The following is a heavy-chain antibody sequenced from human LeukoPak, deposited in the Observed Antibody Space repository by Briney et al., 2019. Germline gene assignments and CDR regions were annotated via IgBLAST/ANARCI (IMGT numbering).Heavy chain of an antibody. J-gene: IGHJ4*02. CDR1: GFTFSTYW. CDR3: ARWAGGFDY. V-gene: IGHV3-7*05. D-gene: IGHD1-26*01. CDR2: INKDGSEK. Sequence: GGSLRLSCAASGFTFSTYWMGWVRQAPGKGLEWVANINKDGSEKNYVDSVKGRFTISRGNAKNSLSLQMNSLRAEDTAVYFCARWAGGFDYWGQGTLVTVSS.